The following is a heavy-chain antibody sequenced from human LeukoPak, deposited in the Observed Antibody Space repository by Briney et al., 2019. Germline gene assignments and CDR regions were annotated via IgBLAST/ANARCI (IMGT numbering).Heavy chain of an antibody. CDR1: GYSISSGYY. D-gene: IGHD2-2*01. CDR2: IYHSGST. Sequence: SGTLSLTCTVSGYSISSGYYWGWIRQPPGKGLEWIGSIYHSGSTYYNPSLKSRVTISVDTSKNQFSLKLSSVTAADTAVYYCARVEYQLLFPLVDAFDIWGQGTMVTVSS. V-gene: IGHV4-38-2*02. J-gene: IGHJ3*02. CDR3: ARVEYQLLFPLVDAFDI.